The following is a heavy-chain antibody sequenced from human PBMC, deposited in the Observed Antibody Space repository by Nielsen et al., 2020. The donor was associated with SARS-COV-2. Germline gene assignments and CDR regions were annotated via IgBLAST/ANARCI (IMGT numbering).Heavy chain of an antibody. CDR3: AKSNVVRGIIGYYFEY. CDR2: IWYDGSNK. D-gene: IGHD3-10*01. V-gene: IGHV3-30*02. Sequence: GESLKISCAASGFTFSGYGMHWVRQAPGKGLEWVAVIWYDGSNKYHADSVKGRFTISRDNFKNTLYLQMNSLRTEDTAVYYCAKSNVVRGIIGYYFEYWGRGTAVNVSS. J-gene: IGHJ4*02. CDR1: GFTFSGYG.